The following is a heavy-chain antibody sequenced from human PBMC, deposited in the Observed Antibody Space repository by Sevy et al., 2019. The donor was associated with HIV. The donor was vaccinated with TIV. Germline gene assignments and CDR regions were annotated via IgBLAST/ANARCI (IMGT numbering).Heavy chain of an antibody. J-gene: IGHJ6*02. Sequence: GGSLRLSCAASGFTFSSYSMNWVRQAPGKGMEWVSSISTSSSYIYYADSVKGRFTISRDNAKNSLYLQMNSLRAEDTAVYYCARISCTNGVCFQGYYYYAMDVWGQGTTVTVSS. V-gene: IGHV3-21*01. D-gene: IGHD2-8*01. CDR3: ARISCTNGVCFQGYYYYAMDV. CDR1: GFTFSSYS. CDR2: ISTSSSYI.